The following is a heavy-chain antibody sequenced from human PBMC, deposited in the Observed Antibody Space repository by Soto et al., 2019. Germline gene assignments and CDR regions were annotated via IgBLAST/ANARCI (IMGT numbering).Heavy chain of an antibody. V-gene: IGHV4-4*07. D-gene: IGHD1-1*01. CDR1: GASISGFY. J-gene: IGHJ5*02. CDR3: VRDGTKTLRDWFDP. Sequence: PPEKLSVTCTVSGASISGFYWSWIRKSAGKGLEWIGRIYATGTTDYNPSLKSRVMMSVDTSKKQFSLKLRSVTAADTAVYYCVRDGTKTLRDWFDPWGQG. CDR2: IYATGTT.